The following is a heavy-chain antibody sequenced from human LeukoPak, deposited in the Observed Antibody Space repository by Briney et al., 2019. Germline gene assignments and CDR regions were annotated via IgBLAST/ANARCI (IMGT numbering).Heavy chain of an antibody. D-gene: IGHD3-10*01. V-gene: IGHV1-69*05. J-gene: IGHJ4*02. CDR2: IIPIFGTA. CDR1: GGTFSSYA. CDR3: ARGGMGGSGSYRFDY. Sequence: EASVKVSCKASGGTFSSYAISWVRQAPGQGLEWMGGIIPIFGTANYAQKFQGRVTITTDESTSTAYMELSSLRSEDTAVYYCARGGMGGSGSYRFDYWGQGTLVTVSS.